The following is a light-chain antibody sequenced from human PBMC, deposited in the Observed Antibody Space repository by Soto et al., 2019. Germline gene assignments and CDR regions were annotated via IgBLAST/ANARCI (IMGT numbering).Light chain of an antibody. CDR3: LQLNSYPLT. CDR1: QGIASY. CDR2: ATS. J-gene: IGKJ4*01. V-gene: IGKV1-9*01. Sequence: DTQLTQSPSFLSASVGDRVTITCRASQGIASYLAWYQQHPGKAPKLLIYATSTLQSGVPSRFSGSESGTGFTLTISSLQPEDVAAYFCLQLNSYPLTFGGGTRVEIK.